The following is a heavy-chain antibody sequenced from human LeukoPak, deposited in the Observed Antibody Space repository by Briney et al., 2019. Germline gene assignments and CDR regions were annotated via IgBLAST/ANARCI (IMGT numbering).Heavy chain of an antibody. CDR3: ARHYGP. D-gene: IGHD3-10*01. V-gene: IGHV4-59*08. CDR2: IYYSGDT. CDR1: GGSISNYY. J-gene: IGHJ5*02. Sequence: SETLSLTCIVSGGSISNYYWNWIRQPPGKGLEWIGSIYYSGDTNYNPSLKSRVTMSVDTSKNQFSLKLNSVTAADTAVYYCARHYGPWGQGTLVTVSS.